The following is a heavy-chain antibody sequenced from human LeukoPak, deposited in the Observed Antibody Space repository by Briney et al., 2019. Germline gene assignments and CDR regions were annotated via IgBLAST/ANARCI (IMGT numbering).Heavy chain of an antibody. CDR3: TRDYYDSSGYYSGLDY. CDR2: IRSKAYGGTT. CDR1: GFTFGDYA. J-gene: IGHJ4*02. Sequence: GGSLRLSCTASGFTFGDYAMSWFRQAPGKGLEWVGFIRSKAYGGTTEYAASVKGRFTISRDDSKSIAYLQMNSLKTEDTAVYYCTRDYYDSSGYYSGLDYWGQETLVTVSS. D-gene: IGHD3-22*01. V-gene: IGHV3-49*03.